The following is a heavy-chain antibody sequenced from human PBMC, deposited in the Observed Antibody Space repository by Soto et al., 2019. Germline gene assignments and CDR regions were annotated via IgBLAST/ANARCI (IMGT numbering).Heavy chain of an antibody. V-gene: IGHV4-31*03. CDR1: GDTISSGGYY. Sequence: SLTFSVFGDTISSGGYYGSWSRQSPGKGLEWIGYIFYSGSNYYNPSLKRGLSMSVATSKNQSSLLLTSVTAADTAVYFYARTNTTALLPKHTGWLDNWGQGTLVTVSS. CDR3: ARTNTTALLPKHTGWLDN. D-gene: IGHD2-15*01. CDR2: IFYSGSN. J-gene: IGHJ5*02.